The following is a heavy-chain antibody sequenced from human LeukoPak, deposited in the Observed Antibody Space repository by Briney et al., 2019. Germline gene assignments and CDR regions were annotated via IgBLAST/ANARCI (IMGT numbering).Heavy chain of an antibody. D-gene: IGHD2-2*01. Sequence: EASVKVSCKASGYTFTSYGISWVRQAPGQGLEWMGWISAYNGNTNYAQKLQGRVTMTTDTSTSTAYMELRSLRSDDTAVYYCAREDCSSTSCSLGDYWGQGTLVTVSS. CDR1: GYTFTSYG. J-gene: IGHJ4*02. V-gene: IGHV1-18*01. CDR2: ISAYNGNT. CDR3: AREDCSSTSCSLGDY.